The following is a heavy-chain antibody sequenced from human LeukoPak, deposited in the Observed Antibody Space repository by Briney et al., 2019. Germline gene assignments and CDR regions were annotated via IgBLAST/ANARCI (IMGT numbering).Heavy chain of an antibody. D-gene: IGHD5-12*01. J-gene: IGHJ4*02. CDR1: GFTFSSYD. CDR3: ARVVSGGYVGSIAPLDY. V-gene: IGHV3-13*04. Sequence: GGSLRLSCAASGFTFSSYDMHWVRQATGKGLEWVSAIGTAGDTYYPGSVKGRFTISRENAKNSLYLQMNSLRAGDTAVYYCARVVSGGYVGSIAPLDYWGQGTLVTVSS. CDR2: IGTAGDT.